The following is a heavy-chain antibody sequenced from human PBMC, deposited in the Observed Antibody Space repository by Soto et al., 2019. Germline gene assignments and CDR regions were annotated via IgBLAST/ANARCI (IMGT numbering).Heavy chain of an antibody. D-gene: IGHD2-21*01. CDR1: GGSISTDYW. CDR2: THHSRGT. Sequence: QVQLQESGPGLVKPSVTLSLTCTISGGSISTDYWWSWVRQPPGKGLEWIGETHHSRGTNYSPSLQSRVTISVDVSTNRVSLRLSSVPAAKTTIYYCARHCPAYCLSSWGQGTLVTVSS. J-gene: IGHJ5*02. CDR3: ARHCPAYCLSS. V-gene: IGHV4-4*02.